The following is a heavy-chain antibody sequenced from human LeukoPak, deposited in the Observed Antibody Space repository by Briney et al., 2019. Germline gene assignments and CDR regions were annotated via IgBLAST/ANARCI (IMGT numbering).Heavy chain of an antibody. J-gene: IGHJ4*02. V-gene: IGHV3-7*01. Sequence: GGSLRLSCAASGFTFSSYWMSWVRQAPGKGLEWVANIRQDGSEKYYVDSVKGRFTISRDNAKNSLYLQMNSLRAEDTAVYYCARDLGNHVVTGSPRYFDYWGQGTLVTVSS. CDR2: IRQDGSEK. D-gene: IGHD1-14*01. CDR1: GFTFSSYW. CDR3: ARDLGNHVVTGSPRYFDY.